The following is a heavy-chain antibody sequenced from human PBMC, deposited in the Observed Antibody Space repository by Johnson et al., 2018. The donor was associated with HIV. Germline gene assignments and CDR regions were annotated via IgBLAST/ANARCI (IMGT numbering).Heavy chain of an antibody. V-gene: IGHV3-23*04. D-gene: IGHD3-10*02. CDR3: AKDLTYVISAFDI. J-gene: IGHJ3*02. CDR1: GFTFSDHA. CDR2: ISGSGGNP. Sequence: VHLVESGGGVVQPGRSLRLSCAASGFTFSDHAMHWVRQAPGTGLEWVSSISGSGGNPYYADSVQCRFTISRDNSKNTLYLQMNSLGAEDTAVYFCAKDLTYVISAFDIWGQGTMVTVSS.